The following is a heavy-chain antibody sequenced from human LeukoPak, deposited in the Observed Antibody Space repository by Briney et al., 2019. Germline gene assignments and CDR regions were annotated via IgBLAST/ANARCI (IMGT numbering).Heavy chain of an antibody. CDR3: AKGAGGCTNGVCYPYYYYYYMDV. D-gene: IGHD2-8*01. CDR2: IWYDGSNK. V-gene: IGHV3-33*06. Sequence: PGRSLRLSCAASGFTFSSYGMHWVRHAPGKGLEWGSVIWYDGSNKYYADSVKGRFTISRDNSKNTLYMQMNRLRAEDTAVYYCAKGAGGCTNGVCYPYYYYYYMDVWGKGTTVTVSS. CDR1: GFTFSSYG. J-gene: IGHJ6*03.